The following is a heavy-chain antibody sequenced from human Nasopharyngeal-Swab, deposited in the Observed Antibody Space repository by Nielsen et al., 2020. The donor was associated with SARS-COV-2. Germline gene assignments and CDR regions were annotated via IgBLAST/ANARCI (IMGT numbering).Heavy chain of an antibody. D-gene: IGHD3-22*01. Sequence: GESLKISCTGSGFTFGNYSMNWVRQAPGKGLEWVGFIRSKTYGETTDYAASVKGRFTISRDDSKSIAYLQMNSLRTEDTAVYYCTSKTYYYDSSETLYYYYMDVWGKGTTVTVSS. CDR3: TSKTYYYDSSETLYYYYMDV. J-gene: IGHJ6*03. V-gene: IGHV3-49*04. CDR2: IRSKTYGETT. CDR1: GFTFGNYS.